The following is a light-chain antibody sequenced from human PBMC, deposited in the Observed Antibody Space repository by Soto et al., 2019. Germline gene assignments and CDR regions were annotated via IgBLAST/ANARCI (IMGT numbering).Light chain of an antibody. CDR3: CSYAGSRTLVV. V-gene: IGLV2-23*02. Sequence: QSALTQPASVSGSPGQSITISCTGTSSDIGSYNLVSWYQQHPGKAPKLMISEVNKRPSGVSNRFSGSKTGNTASLTISGLQADDEADYYCCSYAGSRTLVVFGGGTKLTVL. CDR1: SSDIGSYNL. J-gene: IGLJ2*01. CDR2: EVN.